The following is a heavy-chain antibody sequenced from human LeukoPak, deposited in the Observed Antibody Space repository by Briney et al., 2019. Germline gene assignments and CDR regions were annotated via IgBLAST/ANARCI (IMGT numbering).Heavy chain of an antibody. V-gene: IGHV4-34*01. CDR2: INHSGST. CDR3: ARGRLGSGGSCYIN. D-gene: IGHD2-15*01. CDR1: GGSFSGYY. Sequence: SETLSLTCAVYGGSFSGYYWSWIRQPPGKGLEWIGEINHSGSTNYNPSLKSRVTVSVDTSKNQFSLKLSSVTAADTAVYYCARGRLGSGGSCYINWGQGTLVTVSS. J-gene: IGHJ4*02.